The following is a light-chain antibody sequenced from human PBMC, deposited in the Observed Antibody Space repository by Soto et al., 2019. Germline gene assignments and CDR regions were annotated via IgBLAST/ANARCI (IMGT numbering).Light chain of an antibody. CDR3: QQYGSSPWT. CDR1: QSVDSSF. CDR2: GTS. J-gene: IGKJ1*01. Sequence: EIVMTQSPATLSVSPGERATLSCRASQSVDSSFVAWFQQKPGQAPRLLIYGTSSRATGIPDRFSGSGSGTDFTLTINGLEPEDFAMYFCQQYGSSPWTFGQGTKVDIK. V-gene: IGKV3-20*01.